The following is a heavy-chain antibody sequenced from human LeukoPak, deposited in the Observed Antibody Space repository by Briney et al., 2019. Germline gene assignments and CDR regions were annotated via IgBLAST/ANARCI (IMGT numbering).Heavy chain of an antibody. CDR2: IYYSGST. CDR3: AREEHSSGWYA. V-gene: IGHV4-59*01. J-gene: IGHJ4*02. CDR1: GGSISSYY. D-gene: IGHD6-19*01. Sequence: PSETLSLTCTVSGGSISSYYWSWIRQPPGKGLEWIGYIYYSGSTNYYPSLKSRVTISVDTSKNQFSLKLSSVTAADTAVYYCAREEHSSGWYAWGQGTLVTVYS.